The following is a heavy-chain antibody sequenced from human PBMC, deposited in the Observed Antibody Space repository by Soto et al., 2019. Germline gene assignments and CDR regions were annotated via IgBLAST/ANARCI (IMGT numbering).Heavy chain of an antibody. CDR2: IKSKTDGGTT. J-gene: IGHJ6*02. CDR3: TTARPSTSIAARTGGGGDYYYYYGMDV. D-gene: IGHD6-6*01. CDR1: GFTFSNAW. Sequence: EVQLVESGGGLVKPGGSLRLSCAASGFTFSNAWMSWVRQAPGKGLEWVGRIKSKTDGGTTDYAAPVKGRFTISRDDSKNTLYLQMNSLKTEDPAVYYCTTARPSTSIAARTGGGGDYYYYYGMDVWGQGTTVTVSS. V-gene: IGHV3-15*01.